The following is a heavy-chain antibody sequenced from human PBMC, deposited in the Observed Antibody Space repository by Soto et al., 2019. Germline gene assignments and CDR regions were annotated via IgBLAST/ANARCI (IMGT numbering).Heavy chain of an antibody. CDR3: ARGSDGYNFGAVY. Sequence: QVQLVQSGAEVQEPGSSVKVSCKASGGGNLRDYRTTWVRRAPGQGLEWMGGIIPKLGSANYAQNFQGRVTITADESTNTVYRELRGLRSDDTAVYYCARGSDGYNFGAVYWGQGTPVTVSS. CDR2: IIPKLGSA. V-gene: IGHV1-69*01. J-gene: IGHJ1*01. CDR1: GGGNLRDYR. D-gene: IGHD5-12*01.